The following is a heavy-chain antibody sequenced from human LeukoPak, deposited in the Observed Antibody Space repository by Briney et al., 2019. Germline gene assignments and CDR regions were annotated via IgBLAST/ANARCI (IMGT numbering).Heavy chain of an antibody. CDR2: ISSSGSTI. D-gene: IGHD6-19*01. CDR1: GFTFSSYE. V-gene: IGHV3-48*03. CDR3: GRESLEAVGGTIYH. Sequence: PGGSLRLSCAASGFTFSSYEMNWVRQAPGKGLEWVSYISSSGSTIYYADSVKGRFTISRDNAKNSLYLQMNSLRAEDTAVYYCGRESLEAVGGTIYHWGQGTLVTVSS. J-gene: IGHJ5*02.